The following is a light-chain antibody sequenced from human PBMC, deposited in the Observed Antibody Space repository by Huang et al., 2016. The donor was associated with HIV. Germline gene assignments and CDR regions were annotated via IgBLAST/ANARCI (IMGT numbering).Light chain of an antibody. CDR2: GAA. Sequence: DIVMTQSPVSLAVSLGERATINCKSSQSVLYSSNNKNYLAWYQQKPGQPPKLLIYGAATRESGVPDRFSGSGSGTDFTLTISSLKAEDVAVYYCQQYYSTLTFGGGTKVEIK. CDR1: QSVLYSSNNKNY. J-gene: IGKJ4*01. V-gene: IGKV4-1*01. CDR3: QQYYSTLT.